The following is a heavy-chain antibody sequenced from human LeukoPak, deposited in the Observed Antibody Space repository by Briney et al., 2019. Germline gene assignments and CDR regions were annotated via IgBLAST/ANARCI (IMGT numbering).Heavy chain of an antibody. J-gene: IGHJ6*02. CDR1: GGSISSGDYY. CDR2: IYYSGST. V-gene: IGHV4-30-4*01. D-gene: IGHD2-2*01. CDR3: ARDIGVKYQLLTRSYYYYGMDV. Sequence: PSQTLSLTCTVSGGSISSGDYYWSWIRQPPGKGLEWIGYIYYSGSTYYNPSLKSRVTISVDTSKNQFSLKLSSVTAADTAVYYCARDIGVKYQLLTRSYYYYGMDVWGQGTTVTVSS.